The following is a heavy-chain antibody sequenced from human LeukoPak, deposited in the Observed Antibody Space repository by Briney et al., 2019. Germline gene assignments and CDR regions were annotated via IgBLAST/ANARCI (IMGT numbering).Heavy chain of an antibody. CDR2: IYYSGSI. V-gene: IGHV4-39*01. CDR1: GGSISDSNYF. J-gene: IGHJ3*02. CDR3: ARLPLDSSSYHDAFDI. D-gene: IGHD3-22*01. Sequence: PSETLSLTCTVSGGSISDSNYFWGWIRQPPGKGLEWIGNIYYSGSISYNPSLKSRVTISVDTSKNQFSLKLSSVTAADTAMYYCARLPLDSSSYHDAFDIWGQGTMVTVSS.